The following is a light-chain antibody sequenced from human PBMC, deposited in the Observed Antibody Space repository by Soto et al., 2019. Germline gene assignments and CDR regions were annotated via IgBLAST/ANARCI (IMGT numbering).Light chain of an antibody. J-gene: IGKJ2*01. CDR1: QSVLYSSNNKNY. CDR3: QQYYSTPYT. Sequence: DIVMTQSPDSLAVSLGERATINCKSSQSVLYSSNNKNYLAWYQQKPGQPPKLLIYWASTRESGVPDRFSGSGSGTDFILPISSLQAEDVAVYYCQQYYSTPYTFGQGTKLEIK. V-gene: IGKV4-1*01. CDR2: WAS.